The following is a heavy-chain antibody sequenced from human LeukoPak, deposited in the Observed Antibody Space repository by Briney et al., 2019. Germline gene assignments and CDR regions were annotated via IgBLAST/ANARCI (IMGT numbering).Heavy chain of an antibody. D-gene: IGHD3-3*01. CDR3: ARVPIGAIFGEYYFDY. Sequence: ASVKVSCKASGGTFSSYAISWVRQAPGQGLEWMGGIIPIFGTANYAQKFQGRVTITADESTSTAYMELSSLRSEDTAVYYCARVPIGAIFGEYYFDYWGQGTLVTVSS. CDR2: IIPIFGTA. V-gene: IGHV1-69*01. J-gene: IGHJ4*02. CDR1: GGTFSSYA.